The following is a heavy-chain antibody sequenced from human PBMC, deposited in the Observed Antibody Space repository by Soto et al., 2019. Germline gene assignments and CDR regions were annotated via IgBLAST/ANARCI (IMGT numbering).Heavy chain of an antibody. CDR3: ARGSEYSSFNYFDY. J-gene: IGHJ4*02. V-gene: IGHV4-59*01. CDR1: GGSISSYY. CDR2: IYYSGST. D-gene: IGHD6-6*01. Sequence: QVQLQESGPGLVKPSETLSLTCTVSGGSISSYYWSWIRQPPGKGLEWIGYIYYSGSTNYNPSLKSRVTISVDTSKNQFSLKLSSVTAADTAVHYCARGSEYSSFNYFDYWGQGTLVTVSS.